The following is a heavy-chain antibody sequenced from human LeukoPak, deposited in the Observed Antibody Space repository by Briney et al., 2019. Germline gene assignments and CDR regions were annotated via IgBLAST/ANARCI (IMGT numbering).Heavy chain of an antibody. J-gene: IGHJ4*02. CDR2: INSDGTTT. CDR3: ARGGYGAHMG. V-gene: IGHV3-74*01. CDR1: GFSFSSFW. Sequence: GGSLRLSCAASGFSFSSFWMHWVRQVPGKGLVWVSGINSDGTTTGYADSVKGRFTISRGNAKNTVSLQMSSLRAEDTALYYCARGGYGAHMGWGQGTLVTVSS. D-gene: IGHD4-17*01.